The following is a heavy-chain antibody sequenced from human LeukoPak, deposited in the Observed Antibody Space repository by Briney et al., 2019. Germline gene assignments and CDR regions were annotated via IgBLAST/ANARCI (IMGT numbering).Heavy chain of an antibody. V-gene: IGHV4-38-2*01. D-gene: IGHD3-16*01. J-gene: IGHJ6*03. CDR3: ARVGGVGYYYYMDV. CDR2: IYHSGST. Sequence: SETLSLTCAVSGYSISSGYYWGWIRQPPGKGLEWIGSIYHSGSTYYNPSLMSRVTISVDTSKNQFSLKLSSVTAADTAVYYCARVGGVGYYYYMDVWGKGTTVTVSS. CDR1: GYSISSGYY.